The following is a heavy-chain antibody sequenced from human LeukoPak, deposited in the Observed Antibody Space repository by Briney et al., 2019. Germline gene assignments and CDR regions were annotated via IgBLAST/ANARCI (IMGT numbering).Heavy chain of an antibody. J-gene: IGHJ3*02. CDR3: ARERGAFDI. V-gene: IGHV4-61*02. CDR2: IYTSAST. D-gene: IGHD3-10*01. CDR1: GGSISSGSYY. Sequence: SETLSLTCTVSGGSISSGSYYWSWIRQPAGKGLEWIGRIYTSASTNYNPSLKSRVTISVDTSKNQFSLKLSSVTAADTAVYYCARERGAFDIWGQGTMVTVSS.